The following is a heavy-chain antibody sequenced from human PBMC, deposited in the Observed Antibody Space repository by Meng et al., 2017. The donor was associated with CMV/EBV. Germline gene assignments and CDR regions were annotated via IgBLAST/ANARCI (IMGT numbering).Heavy chain of an antibody. J-gene: IGHJ3*02. Sequence: SAKVSCKASGGTFSSYTISWVRQAPGQGLEWMGRIIPILGIANYAQKFQGRVTITADKSTSTAYMELSSLRSEDTAVYYCARVGSGSQAGFIFHAFDIWGQGTMVTVSS. D-gene: IGHD1-26*01. CDR2: IIPILGIA. CDR1: GGTFSSYT. V-gene: IGHV1-69*02. CDR3: ARVGSGSQAGFIFHAFDI.